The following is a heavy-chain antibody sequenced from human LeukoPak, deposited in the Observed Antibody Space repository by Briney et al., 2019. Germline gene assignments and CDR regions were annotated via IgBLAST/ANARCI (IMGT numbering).Heavy chain of an antibody. CDR3: AREPSIVGATTSDY. Sequence: SVKVSCKASGYSFSHYGISWVRQAPGQGLEWMGGIIPIFGTANYAQKFQGRVTITADESTSTAYMELSSLRSEDTAVYYCAREPSIVGATTSDYWGQGTLVTVSS. D-gene: IGHD1-26*01. J-gene: IGHJ4*02. CDR1: GYSFSHYG. V-gene: IGHV1-69*13. CDR2: IIPIFGTA.